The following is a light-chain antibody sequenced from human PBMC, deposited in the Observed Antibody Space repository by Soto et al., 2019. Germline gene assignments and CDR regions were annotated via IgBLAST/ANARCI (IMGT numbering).Light chain of an antibody. CDR1: SGHSSYI. Sequence: QPVLTQSSSASASLGSSVKLTCTLSSGHSSYIIAWHQQQPGKAPRYLMKLEGSGSYIKGTGVPDRFSGSSSGADRYLTISNLQFEDEADYYCETWDSNIWVFGGGTKLTVL. J-gene: IGLJ3*02. V-gene: IGLV4-60*02. CDR2: LEGSGSY. CDR3: ETWDSNIWV.